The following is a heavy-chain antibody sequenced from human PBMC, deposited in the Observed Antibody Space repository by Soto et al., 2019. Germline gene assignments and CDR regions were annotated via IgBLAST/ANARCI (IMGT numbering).Heavy chain of an antibody. D-gene: IGHD5-18*01. CDR3: ARHRGGIGYSYGSFDY. J-gene: IGHJ4*02. Sequence: GESLKISCKGSGYSFTSYWISWVRQMPGKGLEWMGRIDPSDSYTNYSPSFQGHVTISADKSISTAYLQWSSLKASDTAMYYCARHRGGIGYSYGSFDYWGQGTLVTVS. CDR2: IDPSDSYT. CDR1: GYSFTSYW. V-gene: IGHV5-10-1*01.